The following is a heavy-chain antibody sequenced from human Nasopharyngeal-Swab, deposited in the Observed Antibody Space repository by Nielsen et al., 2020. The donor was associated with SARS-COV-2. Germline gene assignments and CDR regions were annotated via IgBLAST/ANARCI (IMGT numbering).Heavy chain of an antibody. CDR2: IYYSGST. Sequence: GSLRLSCTVSGGSISSSSYYWGWIRQPPGKGLEWIGSIYYSGSTYYNPSLKSRVTISVDTSKNQFSLKLSSVTAADTAVYYCARDFEEDSSSWYFLFRGQLDPWGQGTLVTVSS. CDR3: ARDFEEDSSSWYFLFRGQLDP. CDR1: GGSISSSSYY. J-gene: IGHJ5*02. D-gene: IGHD6-13*01. V-gene: IGHV4-39*07.